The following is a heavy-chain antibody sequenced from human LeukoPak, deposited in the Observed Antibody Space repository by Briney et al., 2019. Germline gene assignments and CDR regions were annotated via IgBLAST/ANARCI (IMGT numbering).Heavy chain of an antibody. CDR1: GGSFSGYY. D-gene: IGHD1-7*01. V-gene: IGHV4-34*01. Sequence: SETLSLTCAVYGGSFSGYYWSWIRQPLGKGLEWIGEINHSGSTNYNPSLKSRVTISVDTSKNQFSLKLSSVTAADTAVYYCARGRRNYGIWGQGTMVTVSS. CDR2: INHSGST. J-gene: IGHJ3*02. CDR3: ARGRRNYGI.